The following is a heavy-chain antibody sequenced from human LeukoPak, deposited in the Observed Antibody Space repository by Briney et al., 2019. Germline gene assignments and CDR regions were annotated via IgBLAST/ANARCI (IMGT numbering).Heavy chain of an antibody. CDR3: ATTSGYQLLYAFDI. J-gene: IGHJ3*02. D-gene: IGHD2-2*02. CDR2: FDPEDGET. V-gene: IGHV1-24*01. Sequence: ASVKVSCKVSGYTLTELSMHWVRQARGKGLEWMGGFDPEDGETIYAQKFQGRVTMTEDTSTDTAYMELSSLRSEDTAVYYCATTSGYQLLYAFDIWGQGTMVTVSS. CDR1: GYTLTELS.